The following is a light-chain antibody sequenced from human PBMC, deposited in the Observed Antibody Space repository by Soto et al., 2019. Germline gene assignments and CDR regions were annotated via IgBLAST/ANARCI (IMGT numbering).Light chain of an antibody. J-gene: IGKJ4*01. V-gene: IGKV3-11*01. Sequence: EIVLTQSPATLSLSPGERATLSCRASQSVSSYLAWYQQKPGQAPRLLIYDASNRVTGIPARFSGSGSGTDFTLTISSLEPEDFAVYYCQQRSNWPPEVTFGGGTKVDIK. CDR3: QQRSNWPPEVT. CDR2: DAS. CDR1: QSVSSY.